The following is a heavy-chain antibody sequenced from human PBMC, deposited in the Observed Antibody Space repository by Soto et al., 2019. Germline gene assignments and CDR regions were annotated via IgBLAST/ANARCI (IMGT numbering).Heavy chain of an antibody. CDR1: GFTFSSYA. D-gene: IGHD3-9*01. J-gene: IGHJ4*02. V-gene: IGHV3-23*01. Sequence: GGSLRLSCAASGFTFSSYAMSWVRQAPGKGLEWVSAISGSGGSTYYADSVKGRFTISRDNSKNTLYLQMNSLRAEDTAVYYCAKGGSYDILTGYPFDYWGQGTLVTVSS. CDR3: AKGGSYDILTGYPFDY. CDR2: ISGSGGST.